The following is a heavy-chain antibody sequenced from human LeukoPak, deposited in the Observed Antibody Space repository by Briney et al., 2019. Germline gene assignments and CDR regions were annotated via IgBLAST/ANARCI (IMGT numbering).Heavy chain of an antibody. V-gene: IGHV4-61*08. J-gene: IGHJ4*02. CDR1: GGSISSGDYY. CDR3: ARGGSGLWFGELGIDY. CDR2: IYYSGST. D-gene: IGHD3-10*01. Sequence: KPSQTLSLTCAVSGGSISSGDYYWSWIRQPPGKGLEWIGYIYYSGSTNYNPSLKSRVTISVDTSKNQFSLKLSSVTAADTAVYYCARGGSGLWFGELGIDYWGQGTLVTVSS.